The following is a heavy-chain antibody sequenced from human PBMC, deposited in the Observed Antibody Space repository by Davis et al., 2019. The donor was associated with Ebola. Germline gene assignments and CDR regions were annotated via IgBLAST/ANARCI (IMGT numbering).Heavy chain of an antibody. D-gene: IGHD3-9*01. CDR2: VIPVFGTT. Sequence: SVKVSCKASGGTFSSYTITWVRQAPGQGLEWMGWVIPVFGTTNYAQKFQGRVTMTKDTSTSTVYMELSSLISEDTAVYYCARDDRYSHSWLGWTYWGQGTLVTVSS. J-gene: IGHJ4*02. CDR3: ARDDRYSHSWLGWTY. V-gene: IGHV1-69*05. CDR1: GGTFSSYT.